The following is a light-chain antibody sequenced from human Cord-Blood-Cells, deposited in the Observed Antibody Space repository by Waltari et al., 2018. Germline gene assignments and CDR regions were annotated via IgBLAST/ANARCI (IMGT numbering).Light chain of an antibody. CDR2: GAT. CDR1: QSVSRSY. CDR3: QQYGSSWT. V-gene: IGKV3-20*01. Sequence: EIVLTQSPGTLSLSPGERATLSCRASQSVSRSYLAWYQQKPGQAPRLLIYGATSRTTGIPDRFSGSVSGTDFTLTISRLEPEDFAVYYCQQYGSSWTFGQGTKVEIK. J-gene: IGKJ1*01.